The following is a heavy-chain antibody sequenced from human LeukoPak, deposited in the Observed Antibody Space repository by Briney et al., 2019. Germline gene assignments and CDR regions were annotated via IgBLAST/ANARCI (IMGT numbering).Heavy chain of an antibody. CDR2: ISSSSSYI. J-gene: IGHJ4*01. CDR3: ARDRPRPN. Sequence: GRSLRLSCAVSGFTFSSYGMHWVRQAPGKGLEWVSSISSSSSYIYYADSVKGRFTISRDNAKNSLYLQMNSLRAEDTAVYYCARDRPRPNWGQGTLVTVSS. CDR1: GFTFSSYG. V-gene: IGHV3-21*01.